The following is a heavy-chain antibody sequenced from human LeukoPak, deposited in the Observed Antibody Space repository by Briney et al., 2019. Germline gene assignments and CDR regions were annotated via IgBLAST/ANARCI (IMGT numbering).Heavy chain of an antibody. Sequence: GGSLRLSCAASGFTVSSNYMSWVRQAPGKGLEWVSVIYSGGSTYYADSVKGRFTISRHNSKNTLYLQMNSLRAEDTAAYYCARVNCRDPDTGCSIDYWGQGTLVTVSS. J-gene: IGHJ4*02. CDR3: ARVNCRDPDTGCSIDY. CDR2: IYSGGST. V-gene: IGHV3-53*04. CDR1: GFTVSSNY. D-gene: IGHD1-1*01.